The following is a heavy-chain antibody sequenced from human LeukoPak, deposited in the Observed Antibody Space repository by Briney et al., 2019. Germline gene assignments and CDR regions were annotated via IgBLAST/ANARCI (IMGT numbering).Heavy chain of an antibody. Sequence: ASVKVSCKASGYTFTSYAMNWVRQAPGQGLEWMGWINTNTGNPTYAQGFTGRFVFSLDTSVSTAYLKISSLKAEDTAVYYCARSKYYGSGSYYRIHDAFDIWGQGTMVTVSS. D-gene: IGHD3-10*01. CDR1: GYTFTSYA. V-gene: IGHV7-4-1*02. J-gene: IGHJ3*02. CDR2: INTNTGNP. CDR3: ARSKYYGSGSYYRIHDAFDI.